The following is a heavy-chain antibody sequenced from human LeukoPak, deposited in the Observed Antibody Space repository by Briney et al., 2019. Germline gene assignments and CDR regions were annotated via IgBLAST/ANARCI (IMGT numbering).Heavy chain of an antibody. CDR1: GFTFSSYA. V-gene: IGHV3-30*04. CDR2: ISYDGSNK. J-gene: IGHJ4*02. Sequence: PGGSLRLSCAASGFTFSSYAMHWVRQAPGKGLEWVAVISYDGSNKYYADSVKGRFTISRDNSKNTLHLQMNSLRAEDTAVYYCARESQAYYYGSGSPNYWGQGTLVTVSS. CDR3: ARESQAYYYGSGSPNY. D-gene: IGHD3-10*01.